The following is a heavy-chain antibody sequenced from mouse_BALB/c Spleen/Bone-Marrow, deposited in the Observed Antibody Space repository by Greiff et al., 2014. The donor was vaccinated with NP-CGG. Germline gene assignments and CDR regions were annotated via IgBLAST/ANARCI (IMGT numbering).Heavy chain of an antibody. Sequence: EVQRVESGPELVKPGASVKMSCKASGYTFTSYVIHWVKQKPGQGLEWIGYINPYNDGTKYNEKFKGKATLTSDKSSSTAYMELSSLPSEDSAVFYCAGGGYYCTSLYWYFDVWGAGTTVTVSS. CDR2: INPYNDGT. J-gene: IGHJ1*01. CDR1: GYTFTSYV. D-gene: IGHD1-1*01. V-gene: IGHV1-14*01. CDR3: AGGGYYCTSLYWYFDV.